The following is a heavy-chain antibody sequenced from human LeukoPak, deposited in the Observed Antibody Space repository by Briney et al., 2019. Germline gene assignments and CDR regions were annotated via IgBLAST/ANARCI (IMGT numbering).Heavy chain of an antibody. J-gene: IGHJ5*02. CDR1: GFTFSSYA. Sequence: PGRSLRLSCAASGFTFSSYAMHWVRQAPGKGLEWVAVISYDGSNKYYADSVKGRFTISRDNSKNTLCLQMNSLRAEDTAAYYCARGLADCSSTSCYWNWFDPWGQGTLVTVSS. CDR2: ISYDGSNK. D-gene: IGHD2-2*01. V-gene: IGHV3-30*04. CDR3: ARGLADCSSTSCYWNWFDP.